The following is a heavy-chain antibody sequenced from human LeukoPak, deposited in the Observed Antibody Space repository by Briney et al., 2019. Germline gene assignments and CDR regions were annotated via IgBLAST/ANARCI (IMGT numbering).Heavy chain of an antibody. J-gene: IGHJ4*02. CDR1: GGTFSSYA. D-gene: IGHD4/OR15-4a*01. CDR3: ARGNYGGYDY. CDR2: IIPIFGTA. V-gene: IGHV1-69*05. Sequence: GASVKVSCKASGGTFSSYAISWVRQAPGQGLEWMGGIIPIFGTAKYAQKFQGRVTITTDESTSTAYMELSSLRSEDTAVYYCARGNYGGYDYWGQGTLVTVSS.